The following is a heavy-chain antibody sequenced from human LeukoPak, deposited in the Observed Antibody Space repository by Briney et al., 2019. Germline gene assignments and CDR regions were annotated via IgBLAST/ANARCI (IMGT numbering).Heavy chain of an antibody. CDR2: INSDGSSR. D-gene: IGHD6-13*01. Sequence: GGSLRLSRAASGFIFNNYWMHWVRQAPGKGLVWVSRINSDGSSRNYADSVKGRFTISRDNAKNTLYLQMNSLRAEDTAVYYCASASSHRIPAGGGYWGQGTLVTVSS. J-gene: IGHJ4*02. V-gene: IGHV3-74*01. CDR1: GFIFNNYW. CDR3: ASASSHRIPAGGGY.